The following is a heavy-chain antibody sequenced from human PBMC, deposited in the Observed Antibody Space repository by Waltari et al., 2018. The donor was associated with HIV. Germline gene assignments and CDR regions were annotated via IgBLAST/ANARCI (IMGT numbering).Heavy chain of an antibody. J-gene: IGHJ6*02. CDR2: VIPMYGIE. CDR1: GGTFSRYA. V-gene: IGHV1-69*04. CDR3: AGGVVGRRGMDV. D-gene: IGHD1-26*01. Sequence: QVQLVQSGPEVKTPGAWVTVSCKAPGGTFSRYAISCVRQPPGQGLEWRVWVIPMYGIEDYEQKFTGRVTITGDTSTRTAYMGVRSLRSDGRAVDYWAGGVVGRRGMDVGRQGTTVTVSS.